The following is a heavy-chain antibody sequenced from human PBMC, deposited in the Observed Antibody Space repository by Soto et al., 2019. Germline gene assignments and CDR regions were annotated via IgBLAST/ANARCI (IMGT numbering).Heavy chain of an antibody. J-gene: IGHJ1*01. D-gene: IGHD3-10*01. Sequence: GGSLRLSCAASGFTLSYYYMTWIRQTPGKGLEWVAHIDGRSDNIGYADSVKGRFTISRDNARNSLFLQMNSVTADDTGVYFCTKGGRTTSYYWEYWGPGALVTVSS. V-gene: IGHV3-11*06. CDR2: IDGRSDNI. CDR3: TKGGRTTSYYWEY. CDR1: GFTLSYYY.